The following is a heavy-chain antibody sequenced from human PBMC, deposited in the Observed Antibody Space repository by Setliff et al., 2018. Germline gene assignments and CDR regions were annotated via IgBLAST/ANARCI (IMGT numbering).Heavy chain of an antibody. Sequence: SGPTLVNPTQTLTLTCTFSGFSLTTTGVAVGWIRQPPGKALEWLALIYWDDDKRYSPSLKSRLTIVKDTSKNQVVLTMTNMDHVDTATYYCAHRPKMGSDGFYSAFDMWGQGTMVTVS. V-gene: IGHV2-5*02. D-gene: IGHD2-15*01. J-gene: IGHJ3*02. CDR1: GFSLTTTGVA. CDR3: AHRPKMGSDGFYSAFDM. CDR2: IYWDDDK.